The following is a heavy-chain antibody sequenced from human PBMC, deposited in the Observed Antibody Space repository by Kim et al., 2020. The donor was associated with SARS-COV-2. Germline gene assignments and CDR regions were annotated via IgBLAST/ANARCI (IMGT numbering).Heavy chain of an antibody. CDR3: ATVLPAWGSGSS. CDR2: ISSSSSYI. V-gene: IGHV3-21*01. J-gene: IGHJ5*02. Sequence: GGSLRLSCAASGFTFSSYSMNWVRQAPGKGLEWVSSISSSSSYIYYADSVKGRFTISRDNAKNSLYLQMNSLRAEDTAVYYCATVLPAWGSGSSWGQGTLVTLSS. CDR1: GFTFSSYS. D-gene: IGHD3-10*01.